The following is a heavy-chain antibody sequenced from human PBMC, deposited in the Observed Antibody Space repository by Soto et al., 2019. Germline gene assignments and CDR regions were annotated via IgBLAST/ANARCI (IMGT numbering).Heavy chain of an antibody. CDR3: ARARQRDTGRGLDV. Sequence: QVQLQESGPGLVKPSETMSLTCTISGDSINNYFWNWIRQPPGKGLEWIGYISYSGSTSYNPSLPGRVTISSDTSKDQFSLQLSSVTAADTAVYYCARARQRDTGRGLDVWGQGTTVTVSA. CDR2: ISYSGST. D-gene: IGHD5-18*01. V-gene: IGHV4-59*01. J-gene: IGHJ6*01. CDR1: GDSINNYF.